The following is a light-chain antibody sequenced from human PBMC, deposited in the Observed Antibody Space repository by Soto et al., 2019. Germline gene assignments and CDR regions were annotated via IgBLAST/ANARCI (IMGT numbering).Light chain of an antibody. V-gene: IGLV2-14*01. CDR1: SSDVGAYNY. J-gene: IGLJ1*01. Sequence: QSALTQPASVSGSPGQSITISCTGTSSDVGAYNYVSWYQQHPGKAPKLMIFEVSNRPSGVSNRFSGSKSGNTASLTISGRKAEDEADYYCSSYTSSSTYVFGTGTKVTVL. CDR2: EVS. CDR3: SSYTSSSTYV.